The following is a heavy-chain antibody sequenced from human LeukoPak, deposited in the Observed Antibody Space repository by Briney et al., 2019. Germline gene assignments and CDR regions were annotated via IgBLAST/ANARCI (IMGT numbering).Heavy chain of an antibody. CDR1: GLTFSSYI. Sequence: PGGSLRLSCAASGLTFSSYIMNWVGQAPGTGLEWVSSISRSSSYIYYADSVKGRFTISRDNAKNSLYLQMNSLRAEDTAVYYCARDHSSSCSDYWGEGTLVTVSS. CDR2: ISRSSSYI. J-gene: IGHJ4*02. V-gene: IGHV3-21*01. D-gene: IGHD6-6*01. CDR3: ARDHSSSCSDY.